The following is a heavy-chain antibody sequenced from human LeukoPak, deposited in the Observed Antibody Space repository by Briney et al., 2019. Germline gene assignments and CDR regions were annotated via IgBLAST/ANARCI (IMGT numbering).Heavy chain of an antibody. D-gene: IGHD6-13*01. V-gene: IGHV3-43D*03. J-gene: IGHJ5*02. CDR1: GFTFDDYA. CDR2: ISWDGGST. Sequence: PGGSLRLSCAASGFTFDDYAMHWVRQAPGKGLEWVSLISWDGGSTYYADSVKGRFTISRDNSKNSLYLQMNSLRAEDTALYYCAKGAYSSSWYGGTQLPWFDPWGQGTLVTVSS. CDR3: AKGAYSSSWYGGTQLPWFDP.